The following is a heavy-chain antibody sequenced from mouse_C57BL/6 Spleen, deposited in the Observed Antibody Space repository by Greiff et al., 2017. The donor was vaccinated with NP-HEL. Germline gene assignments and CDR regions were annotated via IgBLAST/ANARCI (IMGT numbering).Heavy chain of an antibody. Sequence: EVKLEESGGGLVQPGGSLSLSCAASGFTFTDYYMSWVRQPPGKALEWLGFIRNKANGYTTEYSASVKGRFTISRDNSQSILYLQMNALRAEDSATYYCARYPGWLLYAMDYWGQGTSVTVSS. V-gene: IGHV7-3*01. J-gene: IGHJ4*01. D-gene: IGHD2-3*01. CDR1: GFTFTDYY. CDR3: ARYPGWLLYAMDY. CDR2: IRNKANGYTT.